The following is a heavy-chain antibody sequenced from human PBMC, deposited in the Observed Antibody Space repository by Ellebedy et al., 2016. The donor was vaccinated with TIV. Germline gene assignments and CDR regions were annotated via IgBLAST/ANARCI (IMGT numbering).Heavy chain of an antibody. V-gene: IGHV3-7*03. Sequence: GESLKISCAASGFTFSSYWMHWVRQAPGKGLEWVANIKQDGSETYYVDSVKGRFTISRDNAKNSLYLQMNTLRAEDKALYYCARALDVWGQGTTVTVSS. J-gene: IGHJ6*02. CDR2: IKQDGSET. CDR3: ARALDV. CDR1: GFTFSSYW.